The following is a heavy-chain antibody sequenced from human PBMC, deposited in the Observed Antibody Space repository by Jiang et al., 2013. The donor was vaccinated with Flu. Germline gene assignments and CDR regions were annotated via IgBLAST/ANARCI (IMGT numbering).Heavy chain of an antibody. CDR3: ARIARYCSGGRCKNWIDP. CDR2: IYWDDDE. Sequence: KPTQTLTLTCTFSGFSLTTSGVGVGWIRQPPGKALEWLSLIYWDDDERYSPSLKSRLTITKDTSKNQVVLTMTNMDPVDTATYYCARIARYCSGGRCKNWIDPWGQGTLVTVSS. CDR1: GFSLTTSGVG. D-gene: IGHD2-15*01. J-gene: IGHJ5*02. V-gene: IGHV2-5*02.